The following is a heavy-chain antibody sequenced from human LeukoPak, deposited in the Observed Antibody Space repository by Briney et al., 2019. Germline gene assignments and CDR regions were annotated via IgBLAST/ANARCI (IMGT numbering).Heavy chain of an antibody. Sequence: GGSLRLSCAASGFTFSSYWMSWVRQAPGKGLEWMANIKQDGSEKNCVDSVRGRFTISRDNAKNSLYLQMNSLRAEDTAVYYCGRRRGMGSLDYWGQGTLVTVSS. CDR1: GFTFSSYW. CDR2: IKQDGSEK. D-gene: IGHD2-8*01. CDR3: GRRRGMGSLDY. J-gene: IGHJ4*02. V-gene: IGHV3-7*03.